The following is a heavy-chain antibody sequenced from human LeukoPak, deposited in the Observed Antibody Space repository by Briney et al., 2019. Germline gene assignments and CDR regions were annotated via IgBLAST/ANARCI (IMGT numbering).Heavy chain of an antibody. CDR3: ASRGYSNTLYYLDY. CDR1: GFTFSSHW. V-gene: IGHV3-74*01. CDR2: TNTAGSTT. J-gene: IGHJ4*02. D-gene: IGHD5-12*01. Sequence: GGSLRLSCAASGFTFSSHWMHWVRHAAGKGLVWVSWTNTAGSTTPYADSVKGRFTISRDNAKNTLYLQMSSLRAEDTPVYYCASRGYSNTLYYLDYWGQGTLVTVSS.